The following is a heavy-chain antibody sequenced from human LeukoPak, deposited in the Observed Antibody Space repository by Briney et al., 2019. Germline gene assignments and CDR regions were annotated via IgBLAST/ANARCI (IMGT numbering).Heavy chain of an antibody. J-gene: IGHJ6*02. V-gene: IGHV1-18*01. CDR3: AREADGDYYGMDV. Sequence: GASVKVSCKASGYTFTSYGISWVRQAPGQGLEWMGWISAYNGNTNYAQKLQGRVTITTDTSTSTAYMELRSLRSDDTAVYYCAREADGDYYGMDVWGQGTTVTVSS. CDR2: ISAYNGNT. D-gene: IGHD3-10*01. CDR1: GYTFTSYG.